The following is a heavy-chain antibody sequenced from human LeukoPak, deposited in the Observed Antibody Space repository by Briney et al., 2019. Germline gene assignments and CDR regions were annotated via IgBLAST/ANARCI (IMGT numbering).Heavy chain of an antibody. V-gene: IGHV4-61*01. CDR3: AQSPFVVLTAIHLAS. J-gene: IGHJ4*02. CDR1: GASVSSGSYY. D-gene: IGHD2-21*02. CDR2: IYYSGST. Sequence: PSETLSLTCSVSGASVSSGSYYWSWIRQPPGKGVEWIGYIYYSGSTNYNPSLKPRVTMSLDTSKNRFSLKLSSVSAADTAVYYCAQSPFVVLTAIHLASWGQGTLVTASS.